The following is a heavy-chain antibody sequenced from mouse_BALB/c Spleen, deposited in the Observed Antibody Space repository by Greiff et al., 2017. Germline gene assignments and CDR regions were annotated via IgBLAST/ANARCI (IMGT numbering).Heavy chain of an antibody. CDR1: GYTFTDYY. CDR2: IYPGSGNT. Sequence: QVQLQQSGAELARPGASVKLSCKASGYTFTDYYINWVKQRTGQGLEWIGEIYPGSGNTYYNEKFKGKATLTADKSSSTAYMQLSSLTSEDSAVYFCARGGNYGWFAYWGQGTLVTVSA. J-gene: IGHJ3*01. V-gene: IGHV1-77*01. D-gene: IGHD2-1*01. CDR3: ARGGNYGWFAY.